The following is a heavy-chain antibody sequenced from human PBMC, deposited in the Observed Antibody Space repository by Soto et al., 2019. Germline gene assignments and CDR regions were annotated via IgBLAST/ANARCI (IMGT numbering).Heavy chain of an antibody. D-gene: IGHD3-3*01. V-gene: IGHV4-4*07. CDR1: GGSISSYY. CDR2: IYTSGST. CDR3: ARDRLNDYDFWSGYYKDYYGMDV. Sequence: SETLSLTCTVSGGSISSYYWSWIRQPSGKGLEWIRRIYTSGSTNYNPSLKSRVTMSVDTSKNQFSLKLSSVTAAYTAVYYCARDRLNDYDFWSGYYKDYYGMDVCGQGTTVTVSS. J-gene: IGHJ6*02.